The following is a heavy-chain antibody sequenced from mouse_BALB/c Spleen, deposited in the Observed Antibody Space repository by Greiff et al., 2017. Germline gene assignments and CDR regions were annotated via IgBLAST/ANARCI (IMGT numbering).Heavy chain of an antibody. Sequence: VKLQESGPDLVAPSQSLSITCTVSGFSLTSYGVHWVRQPPGKGLEWLVVIWSDGSTTYNSALKSRLSISKDNSKSQVFLKMNSLQTDDTAMYYCARHDSLYWYFDVWGAGTTVTVSS. CDR2: IWSDGST. V-gene: IGHV2-6-2*01. CDR1: GFSLTSYG. D-gene: IGHD6-2*01. J-gene: IGHJ1*01. CDR3: ARHDSLYWYFDV.